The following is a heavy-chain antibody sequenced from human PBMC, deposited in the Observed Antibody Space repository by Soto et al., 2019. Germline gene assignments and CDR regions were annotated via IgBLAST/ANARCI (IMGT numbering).Heavy chain of an antibody. CDR1: GGSISSSSYY. J-gene: IGHJ4*02. Sequence: SETLSLTCTVSGGSISSSSYYWGWIRQPPGKGLERIGSIYYSGSTYYNPSLKSRVTISVDTSKNQFSLKLSSVTAADTAVYYCARHRPSCFSDYWGQGTLVTVSS. D-gene: IGHD2-15*01. CDR3: ARHRPSCFSDY. V-gene: IGHV4-39*01. CDR2: IYYSGST.